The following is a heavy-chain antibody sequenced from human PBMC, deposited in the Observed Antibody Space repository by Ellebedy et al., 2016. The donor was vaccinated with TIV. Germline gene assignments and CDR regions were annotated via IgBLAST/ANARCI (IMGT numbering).Heavy chain of an antibody. J-gene: IGHJ4*02. CDR3: ARDGYTTAFDY. CDR1: GYTLTELS. D-gene: IGHD5-24*01. Sequence: ASVKVSCKVSGYTLTELSMHWVRQAPGKGLEWMGGFDPEDGETIYAQKFQGWVTMTRDTSISTAYMELSRLRSDDTAVYYCARDGYTTAFDYWGQGTLVIVSS. CDR2: FDPEDGET. V-gene: IGHV1-24*01.